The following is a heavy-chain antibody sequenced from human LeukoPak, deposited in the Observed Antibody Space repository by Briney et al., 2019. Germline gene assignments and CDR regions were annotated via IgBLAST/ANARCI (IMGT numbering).Heavy chain of an antibody. CDR2: ISTYNGNT. CDR3: ASVSPPGVDY. Sequence: ASVKVSFKASGGTFSSYAISWVRQAPGQGLEWMGWISTYNGNTNYAPKLQGRVTMTTDTSTSTAYMELRSLRSDDTAVYYCASVSPPGVDYWGQGTLVTVFS. J-gene: IGHJ4*02. D-gene: IGHD5/OR15-5a*01. CDR1: GGTFSSYA. V-gene: IGHV1-18*01.